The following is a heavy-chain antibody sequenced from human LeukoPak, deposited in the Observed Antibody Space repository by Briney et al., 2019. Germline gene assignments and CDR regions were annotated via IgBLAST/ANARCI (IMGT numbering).Heavy chain of an antibody. D-gene: IGHD6-13*01. CDR3: ASVYSSSWDRRANWFDR. Sequence: SVKVSCKASGGTFSSYAISWVRQAPGQGLEWMGRIIPIFGTANYAQKFQGRVTITTDESTSTAYMELSSLSSEDTAVYYCASVYSSSWDRRANWFDRWGQGTLVTVSS. J-gene: IGHJ5*02. CDR1: GGTFSSYA. CDR2: IIPIFGTA. V-gene: IGHV1-69*05.